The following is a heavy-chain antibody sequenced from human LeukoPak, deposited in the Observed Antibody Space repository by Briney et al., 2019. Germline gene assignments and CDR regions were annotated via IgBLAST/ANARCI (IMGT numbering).Heavy chain of an antibody. CDR1: GGSISTSTYN. V-gene: IGHV4-39*01. D-gene: IGHD3-22*01. J-gene: IGHJ6*03. CDR3: ARQVRSPVVMFMDV. CDR2: VYYTGIT. Sequence: AETLSLTCTVAGGSISTSTYNWGWIRQPPGKGLEWIGSVYYTGITYYNPSVESRVTISVDTSKNHFSLELNSVTAADTGVYFCARQVRSPVVMFMDVWGKGTTVIVSS.